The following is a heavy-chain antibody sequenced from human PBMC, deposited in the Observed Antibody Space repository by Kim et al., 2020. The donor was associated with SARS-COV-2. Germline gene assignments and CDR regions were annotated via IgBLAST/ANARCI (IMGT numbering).Heavy chain of an antibody. CDR2: IGGSGVAT. V-gene: IGHV3-23*01. CDR3: ARTTLLRGLIDV. Sequence: GGSLRLSCAASGFTFGSYTMTWVRQAPGKGLQWVSAIGGSGVATYYADSVRGRFTISRDNSKNTLFLQMNSLSAEDTALYYCARTTLLRGLIDVWGQGTTVTVSS. D-gene: IGHD3-10*01. CDR1: GFTFGSYT. J-gene: IGHJ6*02.